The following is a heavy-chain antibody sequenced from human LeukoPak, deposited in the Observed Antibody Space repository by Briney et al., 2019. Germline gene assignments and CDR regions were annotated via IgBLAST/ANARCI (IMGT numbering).Heavy chain of an antibody. CDR1: GGSISSHY. V-gene: IGHV4-59*11. CDR3: ARVLWISYYYYMDV. J-gene: IGHJ6*03. D-gene: IGHD3-10*01. Sequence: SETLSLTCTVSGGSISSHYWSWIRQPPGKGLEWIGYIYYSGSTNYNPSLKSRVTISVDTSKNQFSLKLSSVTAADTAVYYCARVLWISYYYYMDVWGKGTTVTVSS. CDR2: IYYSGST.